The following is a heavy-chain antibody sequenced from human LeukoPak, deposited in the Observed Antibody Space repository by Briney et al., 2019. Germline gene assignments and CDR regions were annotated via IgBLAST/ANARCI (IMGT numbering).Heavy chain of an antibody. CDR2: TYYRSKYYN. CDR3: ARGVVGYGDYYFDY. J-gene: IGHJ4*02. V-gene: IGHV6-1*01. Sequence: SQTLSLTCAISGDSVSSNSAAWNWIRQSPSRGLEWLGRTYYRSKYYNDYAISVKSRITINPDTSKNHFSLQLNSVTPEDTAVYYCARGVVGYGDYYFDYWGQGTLVTVSS. CDR1: GDSVSSNSAA. D-gene: IGHD4-17*01.